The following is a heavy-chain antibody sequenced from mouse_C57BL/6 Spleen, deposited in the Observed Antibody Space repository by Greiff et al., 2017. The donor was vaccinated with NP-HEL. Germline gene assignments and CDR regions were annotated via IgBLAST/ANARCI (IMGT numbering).Heavy chain of an antibody. D-gene: IGHD1-1*01. Sequence: VKLMESGAELVKPGASVKISCKASGYAFSSYWMNWVKQRPGKGLEWIGQIYPGDGDTNYNGKFKGKATLTADKSSSTAYMQLSSLTSEDSAVYFCARFTTDWYFDVWGTGTTVTVSS. CDR2: IYPGDGDT. CDR1: GYAFSSYW. J-gene: IGHJ1*03. V-gene: IGHV1-80*01. CDR3: ARFTTDWYFDV.